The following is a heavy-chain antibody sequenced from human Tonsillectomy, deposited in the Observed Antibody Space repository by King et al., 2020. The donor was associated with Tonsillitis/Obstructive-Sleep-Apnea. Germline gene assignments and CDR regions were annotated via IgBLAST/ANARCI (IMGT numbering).Heavy chain of an antibody. Sequence: TLQESGPVLVKPTETLTLTCTVSGFSFSNARMGVSWIRQPPGKALEWLAYIFSNDEKSYSTFLKGRLTISKDTSKSQVVLSKTNMDPVDTATYYCARILVFGVGFSLDAFDLWGRGTMVTVSS. CDR2: IFSNDEK. CDR1: GFSFSNARMG. CDR3: ARILVFGVGFSLDAFDL. D-gene: IGHD3-3*01. V-gene: IGHV2-26*01. J-gene: IGHJ3*01.